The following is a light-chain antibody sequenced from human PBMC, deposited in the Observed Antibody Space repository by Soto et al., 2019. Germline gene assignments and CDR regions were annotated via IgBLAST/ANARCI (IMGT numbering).Light chain of an antibody. CDR3: QQYNSYWT. CDR2: KAS. V-gene: IGKV1-5*03. CDR1: QMISNW. Sequence: DIRMTQSPSTLSASVGDRVTITCRASQMISNWLAWYQQKPGKAPKLLIYKASSLESGVPSRFSGSGSGTEFTLTISSRQPDDFATYYCQQYNSYWTFGQGTKVEIK. J-gene: IGKJ1*01.